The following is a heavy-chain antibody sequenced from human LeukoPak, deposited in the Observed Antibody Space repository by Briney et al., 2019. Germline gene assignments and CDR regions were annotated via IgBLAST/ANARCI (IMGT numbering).Heavy chain of an antibody. CDR2: IYPGDSNT. V-gene: IGHV5-51*01. Sequence: GESLKISCKGAGYSFTSYWIGWVRHLPGKGLEWMGIIYPGDSNTRYSPSFQGQVTISADKSISTAYLQWSSLKASDNAMYYCARLSGYRNWFDPWGQGTLVTVSS. D-gene: IGHD2-15*01. CDR1: GYSFTSYW. CDR3: ARLSGYRNWFDP. J-gene: IGHJ5*02.